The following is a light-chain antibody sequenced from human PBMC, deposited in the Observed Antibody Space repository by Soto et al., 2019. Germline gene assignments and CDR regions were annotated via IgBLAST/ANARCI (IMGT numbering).Light chain of an antibody. V-gene: IGKV3-15*01. CDR2: GAS. CDR3: QLYNTWPPAHT. J-gene: IGKJ2*01. Sequence: EIVMTQSPATLSVSPGERATLSCWASQSVGSNLAWYQHKPGQAPRLLIFGASNRATGIPARFSGSGSGTEFTLTISSLQSEDFAVYYCQLYNTWPPAHTFGQGTKLEIK. CDR1: QSVGSN.